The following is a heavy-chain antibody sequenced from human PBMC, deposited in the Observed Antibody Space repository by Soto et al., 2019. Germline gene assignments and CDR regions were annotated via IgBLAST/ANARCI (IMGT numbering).Heavy chain of an antibody. J-gene: IGHJ4*02. CDR1: GFTFSNYA. Sequence: EVQLLESGGGLVQPGGSLRLSCAASGFTFSNYAVTWVRQAPWKGLEWVSTIRGSGGSTYYADSVKGRFTISRDNSKNTLYLQMNSLRAEDTAVYYCAKDQGSSWYEIDYWGQGTLVTVSS. CDR2: IRGSGGST. CDR3: AKDQGSSWYEIDY. D-gene: IGHD6-13*01. V-gene: IGHV3-23*01.